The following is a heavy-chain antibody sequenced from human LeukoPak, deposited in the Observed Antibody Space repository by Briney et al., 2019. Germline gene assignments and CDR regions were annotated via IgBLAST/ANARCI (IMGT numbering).Heavy chain of an antibody. CDR1: GFTFGDYA. CDR2: IRSKAYGGTT. V-gene: IGHV3-49*03. D-gene: IGHD3-9*01. Sequence: PGGSLRLSCTASGFTFGDYAMSWFRQAPGKGLEWVGFIRSKAYGGTTEYAASVKGRFTISRDDSKSIAYLQMNSLKTEDTAVYYCTTILRYFDWLYDDYWGQGTLVTVSS. J-gene: IGHJ4*02. CDR3: TTILRYFDWLYDDY.